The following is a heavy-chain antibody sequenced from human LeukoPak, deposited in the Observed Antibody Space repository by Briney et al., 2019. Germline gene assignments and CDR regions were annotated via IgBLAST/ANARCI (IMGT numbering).Heavy chain of an antibody. Sequence: SETLSLTCTVSGGSISSYYWSWIRQPPGKGLEWIGYVYYSGSTNYNPSLKSRVTISVDTSKNQFSLKLSSVTAADTAVYHCARDSRTTTAFDIWGQGTMVTVSS. CDR1: GGSISSYY. D-gene: IGHD1-1*01. CDR3: ARDSRTTTAFDI. CDR2: VYYSGST. V-gene: IGHV4-59*01. J-gene: IGHJ3*02.